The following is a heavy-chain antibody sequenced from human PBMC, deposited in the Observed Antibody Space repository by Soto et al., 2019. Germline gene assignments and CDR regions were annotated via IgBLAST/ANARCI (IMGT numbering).Heavy chain of an antibody. Sequence: GASAKVSCKASGGTFSSYAISWVRQAPGQGLEWMGGIIPIFGTANYAQKFQGRVTITADESTSTAYMELSSLRSEDTAVYYCARGFRGYYYGMDVWGQGTTVTVSS. CDR1: GGTFSSYA. V-gene: IGHV1-69*13. J-gene: IGHJ6*02. D-gene: IGHD3-16*01. CDR2: IIPIFGTA. CDR3: ARGFRGYYYGMDV.